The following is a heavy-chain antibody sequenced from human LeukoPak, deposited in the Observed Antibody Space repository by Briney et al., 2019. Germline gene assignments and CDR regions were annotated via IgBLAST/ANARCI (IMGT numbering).Heavy chain of an antibody. CDR1: GFTFSSYA. J-gene: IGHJ4*02. CDR3: ARDATRGGDFDY. Sequence: GGSLRLSCAASGFTFSSYAMSWVRQAPGKGLEWVANINQDGSEEYYVDSVKGRFTISRDNAKNSLYLQMNSLRAEDTAVYYCARDATRGGDFDYWGQGTVVTVSS. V-gene: IGHV3-7*01. CDR2: INQDGSEE. D-gene: IGHD3-16*01.